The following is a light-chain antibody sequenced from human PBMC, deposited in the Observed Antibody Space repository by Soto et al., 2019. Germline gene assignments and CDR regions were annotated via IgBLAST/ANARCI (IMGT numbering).Light chain of an antibody. CDR3: QQSYTTPFT. V-gene: IGKV1-39*01. CDR2: AAS. CDR1: QSISTY. J-gene: IGKJ3*01. Sequence: DIQMTQSPSSLSASVGDRVTVTCRASQSISTYLYWYQQKPWKAPKLLIYAASSLEAGVPSRFSGSGSGTDFNLTISSLQPEDFATYFCQQSYTTPFTFGPGTKVDIK.